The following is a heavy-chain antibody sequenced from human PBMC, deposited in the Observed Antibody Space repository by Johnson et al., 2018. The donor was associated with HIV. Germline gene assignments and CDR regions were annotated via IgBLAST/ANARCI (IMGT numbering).Heavy chain of an antibody. CDR1: GFTVSSNE. D-gene: IGHD3-3*01. V-gene: IGHV3-38-3*01. CDR2: ISGGST. Sequence: MLLVESGGGLVQPGGSLRLSCAASGFTVSSNEMSWVRQAPGKGLEWVSSISGGSTYHADSVKGRFTIPRDNSKNTLYLQMNSLRVEDTAMYYCARGPILEWLSGDGFDMWGQGTMVTV. CDR3: ARGPILEWLSGDGFDM. J-gene: IGHJ3*02.